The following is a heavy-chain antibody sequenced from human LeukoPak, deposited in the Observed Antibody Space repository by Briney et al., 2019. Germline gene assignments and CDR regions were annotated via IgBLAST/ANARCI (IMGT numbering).Heavy chain of an antibody. V-gene: IGHV3-30*18. J-gene: IGHJ4*02. CDR2: IPYDGSNK. CDR3: AKTGYYDFWSGYYDY. D-gene: IGHD3-3*01. CDR1: GFTFSSYG. Sequence: GRSLRLSCAASGFTFSSYGMHWVRQAPGKGLEWMAVIPYDGSNKYYADSVKGRFTISRDNSKNTLYLQMNSLRAEDTAVYYCAKTGYYDFWSGYYDYWGQGTLVTVSS.